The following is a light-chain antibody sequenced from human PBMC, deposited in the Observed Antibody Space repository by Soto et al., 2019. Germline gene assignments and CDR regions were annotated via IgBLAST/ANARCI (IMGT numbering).Light chain of an antibody. J-gene: IGLJ3*02. CDR1: SSNIGAGYD. CDR2: DNT. CDR3: QSYDSSLSVWV. Sequence: QAVVTQPPSVSGAPGQRVTISCTGSSSNIGAGYDVHWYQQLPGRAPKLLIYDNTNRPSGVPDRFSGSKSGTSASLAITGLQAEDEADYYCQSYDSSLSVWVFGGGTKLTVL. V-gene: IGLV1-40*01.